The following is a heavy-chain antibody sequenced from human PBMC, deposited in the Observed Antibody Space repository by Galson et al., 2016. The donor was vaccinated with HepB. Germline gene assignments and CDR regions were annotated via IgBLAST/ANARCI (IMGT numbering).Heavy chain of an antibody. Sequence: SLRLSCAASGFTFSSYAMSWVRRAPGKGLEWVSSISGSGATTYYAGSVKGRFTISRDNSKNTLFLQINSLRADDTAVYFCAKGSDYYDSRSLNYWGQGTPVTVSS. CDR3: AKGSDYYDSRSLNY. CDR1: GFTFSSYA. V-gene: IGHV3-23*01. J-gene: IGHJ4*02. D-gene: IGHD3-22*01. CDR2: ISGSGATT.